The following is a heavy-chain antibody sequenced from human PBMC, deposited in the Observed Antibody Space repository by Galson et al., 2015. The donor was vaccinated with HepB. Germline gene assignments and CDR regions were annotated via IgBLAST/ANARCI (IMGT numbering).Heavy chain of an antibody. Sequence: SLRLSCAASGFIFSRYNMNWVRQAPGKGLEWVSYISSSSTAIYYADSVKGRFTISRDNAHNSLYLQMNSLRAEDTAVYYCVRDFLEYADYWGQGTLVTVSS. CDR2: ISSSSTAI. V-gene: IGHV3-48*01. J-gene: IGHJ4*02. CDR1: GFIFSRYN. D-gene: IGHD3-3*01. CDR3: VRDFLEYADY.